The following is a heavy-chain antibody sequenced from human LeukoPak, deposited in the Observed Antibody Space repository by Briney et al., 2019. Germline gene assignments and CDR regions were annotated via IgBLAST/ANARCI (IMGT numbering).Heavy chain of an antibody. Sequence: EASVKVSCKASGYTFTDYYIHWVRQAPGQGLEWMASINPNSGGTYYAQNFHDRITLTRDTSISTAYMELSRLRSDDTAIYYCARANALYCSSTSCLFDYWGQATLVTVSS. CDR2: INPNSGGT. CDR3: ARANALYCSSTSCLFDY. J-gene: IGHJ4*02. V-gene: IGHV1-2*02. CDR1: GYTFTDYY. D-gene: IGHD2-2*01.